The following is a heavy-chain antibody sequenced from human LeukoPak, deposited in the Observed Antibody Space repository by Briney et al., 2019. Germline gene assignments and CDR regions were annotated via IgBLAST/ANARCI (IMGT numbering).Heavy chain of an antibody. J-gene: IGHJ1*01. Sequence: AGGSLRLSCAASGFTFSSYAMSWVRPAPGEGLGWVSAISGSGGSTYYADSVKGRFTVSRDNSKNTLYLQMNSLRAEGTAVYYCAKDRRYYDSSGYYERYFQHWGQGTLVTVSS. D-gene: IGHD3-22*01. CDR2: ISGSGGST. V-gene: IGHV3-23*01. CDR1: GFTFSSYA. CDR3: AKDRRYYDSSGYYERYFQH.